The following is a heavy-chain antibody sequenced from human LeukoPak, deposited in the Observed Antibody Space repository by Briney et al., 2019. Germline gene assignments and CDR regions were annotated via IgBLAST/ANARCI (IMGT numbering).Heavy chain of an antibody. Sequence: PSETLSLTCTVSGGSISSYYWSWIRQPAGKGLEWIGRFHSSGSAKYNPSLKSRVTISVDTSKNQFSLTLGSVTAADTAVYYCARDRGRMVYAVWFDPWGQGTLVTVSS. CDR1: GGSISSYY. CDR2: FHSSGSA. CDR3: ARDRGRMVYAVWFDP. V-gene: IGHV4-4*07. J-gene: IGHJ5*02. D-gene: IGHD2-8*01.